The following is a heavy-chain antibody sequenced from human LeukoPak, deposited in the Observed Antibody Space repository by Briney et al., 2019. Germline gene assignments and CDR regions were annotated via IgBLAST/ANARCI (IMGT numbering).Heavy chain of an antibody. J-gene: IGHJ4*02. CDR2: ISGSGGST. D-gene: IGHD6-19*01. CDR3: AKYPPPWLVNDRLDY. Sequence: GGSLRLSCAASGFTFSSYAMSWVRQAPGKGLEGVSAISGSGGSTYYADSVKGLFTISRDNSKNTLYLQMNSLLGEDTAVYYCAKYPPPWLVNDRLDYWGQGTLVTVSS. CDR1: GFTFSSYA. V-gene: IGHV3-23*01.